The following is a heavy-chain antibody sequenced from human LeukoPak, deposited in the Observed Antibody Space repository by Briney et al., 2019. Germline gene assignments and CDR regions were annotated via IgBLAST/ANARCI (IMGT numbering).Heavy chain of an antibody. Sequence: ASVKVSCKASGYTFTGYYMHWVRQAPGQGLEWLEWINPNNGGTNYAQKFQGRVTMTRDTSISTAYMELSRLRSDDTAVYYCARVDRLRRGGFEIWGQGTMVTVSS. D-gene: IGHD5-12*01. CDR2: INPNNGGT. CDR3: ARVDRLRRGGFEI. CDR1: GYTFTGYY. J-gene: IGHJ3*02. V-gene: IGHV1-2*02.